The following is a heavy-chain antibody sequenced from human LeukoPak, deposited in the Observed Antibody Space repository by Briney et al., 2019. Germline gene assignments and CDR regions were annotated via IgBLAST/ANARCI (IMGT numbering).Heavy chain of an antibody. Sequence: GESLKISCKGSGYSFTSYWIGWVRQMPGKGLEWMGIIYPGDSDTRYSPSFQGQVTISADKSISTAYLQWSSLKASDTAMYYCARLEAYTYDYRLNYFDYWGQGTPVTVSS. CDR3: ARLEAYTYDYRLNYFDY. D-gene: IGHD5-18*01. J-gene: IGHJ4*02. CDR1: GYSFTSYW. V-gene: IGHV5-51*01. CDR2: IYPGDSDT.